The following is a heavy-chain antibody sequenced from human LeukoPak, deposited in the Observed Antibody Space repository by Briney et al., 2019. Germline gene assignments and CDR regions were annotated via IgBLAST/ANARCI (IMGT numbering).Heavy chain of an antibody. CDR3: TTDPGPSYYDFWSGYFDY. V-gene: IGHV3-15*01. J-gene: IGHJ4*02. D-gene: IGHD3-3*01. CDR1: GFTFSNAW. Sequence: PGGSLRLSCAASGFTFSNAWMSWVRQAPGKGLEWVGRIKSKTDGGTTDYAAPVKGRFTISRDDSKNTLYLQMNSLKTEDTAVYYCTTDPGPSYYDFWSGYFDYWGQGTLVTVSS. CDR2: IKSKTDGGTT.